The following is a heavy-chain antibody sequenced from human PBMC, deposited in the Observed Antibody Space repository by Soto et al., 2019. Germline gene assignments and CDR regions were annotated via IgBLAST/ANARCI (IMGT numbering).Heavy chain of an antibody. CDR1: GGSFSGYY. CDR3: ARILRRRYCSVGSCYGVNAFDI. V-gene: IGHV4-34*01. D-gene: IGHD2-15*01. CDR2: INHSGST. J-gene: IGHJ3*02. Sequence: QVQLQQWGAGLLKPSATLSLTCAVYGGSFSGYYWSWIRQPPGKGLEWIGAINHSGSTNYNPSLTRRVTISVATSKNQCSLKLSSVTAADTAVYYCARILRRRYCSVGSCYGVNAFDIWGQGTMVTVSS.